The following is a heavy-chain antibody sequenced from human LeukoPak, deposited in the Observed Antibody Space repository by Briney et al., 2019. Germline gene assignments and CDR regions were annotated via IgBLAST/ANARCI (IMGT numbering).Heavy chain of an antibody. D-gene: IGHD6-19*01. J-gene: IGHJ4*02. V-gene: IGHV1-18*01. CDR2: ISAYNGNT. CDR1: VYTFTIYC. Sequence: SVKLSCTASVYTFTIYCISWVRHAPAQGLEWMGWISAYNGNTNYAQNPQGRVTMTTDTSTSTAYMELRSLRSDDTAVYYCARALAVAGLSLDYWGQGTLVTVSS. CDR3: ARALAVAGLSLDY.